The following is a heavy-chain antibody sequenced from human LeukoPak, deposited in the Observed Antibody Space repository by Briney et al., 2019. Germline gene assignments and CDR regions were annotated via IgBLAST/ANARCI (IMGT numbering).Heavy chain of an antibody. CDR3: ARGVCSSTSCYEDY. D-gene: IGHD2-2*01. J-gene: IGHJ4*02. Sequence: GGSLRLSCAASGFTFSSYWMSWVRQAPGKGLAWVANIKQDGSEKYYVDSVKGRFTISRDNAKNSLYLQMNSLRAEDTAVYYCARGVCSSTSCYEDYWGQGTLVTVSS. V-gene: IGHV3-7*05. CDR2: IKQDGSEK. CDR1: GFTFSSYW.